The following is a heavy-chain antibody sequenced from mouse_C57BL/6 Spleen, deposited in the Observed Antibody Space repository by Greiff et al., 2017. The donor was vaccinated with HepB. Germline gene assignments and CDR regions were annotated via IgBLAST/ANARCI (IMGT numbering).Heavy chain of an antibody. J-gene: IGHJ3*01. CDR1: GFTFSSYA. CDR3: ARVLKLGWFAY. CDR2: ISDGGSYT. D-gene: IGHD4-1*01. V-gene: IGHV5-4*03. Sequence: DVKLVESGGGLVKPGGSLKLSCAASGFTFSSYAMSWVRQTPEKRLEWVATISDGGSYTYYPDNVKGRFTISRDNAKNNLYLQMSHLKSEDTAMYYCARVLKLGWFAYWGQGTLVTVSA.